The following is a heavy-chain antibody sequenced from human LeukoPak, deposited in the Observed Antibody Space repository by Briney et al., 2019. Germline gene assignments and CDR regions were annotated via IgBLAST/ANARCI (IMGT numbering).Heavy chain of an antibody. D-gene: IGHD3-3*01. Sequence: GGSLRLSCAASGFTFSSYGMHWVRQAPGKGLEWVAVMWYDGSNKYYADSVKGRFTISRDNSKNTLYLQMNSLRAEDTAVYYCARDGAVGSSGPGDYWGQGTLVTVSS. CDR2: MWYDGSNK. CDR1: GFTFSSYG. V-gene: IGHV3-33*01. J-gene: IGHJ4*02. CDR3: ARDGAVGSSGPGDY.